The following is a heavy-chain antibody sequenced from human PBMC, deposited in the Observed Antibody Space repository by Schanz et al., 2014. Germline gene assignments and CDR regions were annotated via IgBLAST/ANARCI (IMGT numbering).Heavy chain of an antibody. J-gene: IGHJ6*02. CDR1: GFTFSSYG. Sequence: LVESGGGVVQPGRSLRLSCAASGFTFSSYGMHWVRQVPGKGLEWVAVVCYDGSKKYYADSVKGRFTTSRDNSKNTMYLQMNSLRVEDTAVYYCAKDDTQVNGMDVWGQGTTVTVSS. V-gene: IGHV3-33*06. CDR2: VCYDGSKK. CDR3: AKDDTQVNGMDV.